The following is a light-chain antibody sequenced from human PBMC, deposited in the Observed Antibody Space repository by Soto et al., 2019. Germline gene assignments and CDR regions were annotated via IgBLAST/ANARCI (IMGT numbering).Light chain of an antibody. CDR3: HQYNNFWT. CDR1: QSVSSR. Sequence: EIVMTQSPATLSVSPGERVTLSCRASQSVSSRLAWYHQKPGQSPRLLIYGASTRATGIPARFSGSGSGTEVTLTISSLQSEDFGLYYCHQYNNFWTFGQGTKVEIK. J-gene: IGKJ1*01. CDR2: GAS. V-gene: IGKV3-15*01.